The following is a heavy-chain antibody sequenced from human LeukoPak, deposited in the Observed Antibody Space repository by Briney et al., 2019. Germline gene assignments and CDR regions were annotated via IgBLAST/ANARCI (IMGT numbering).Heavy chain of an antibody. J-gene: IGHJ4*02. D-gene: IGHD1-26*01. CDR3: TRDRRGGYDY. CDR1: GFSFSSYD. V-gene: IGHV3-13*04. CDR2: IGTAGDT. Sequence: QPGGSLRLSCAASGFSFSSYDMHWVRQATGKGLEWVSGIGTAGDTYYPGSVKDRFTISRENAKNSLFLQMNSLRVGDTAVYYCTRDRRGGYDYWGQGTLVTVSS.